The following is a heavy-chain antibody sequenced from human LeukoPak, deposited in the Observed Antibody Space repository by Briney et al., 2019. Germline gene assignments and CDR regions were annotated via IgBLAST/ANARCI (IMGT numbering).Heavy chain of an antibody. CDR2: INPNSGGT. V-gene: IGHV1-2*02. D-gene: IGHD2-15*01. CDR3: ARDQGVDYYHYMDV. J-gene: IGHJ6*03. CDR1: GYTFTGYY. Sequence: SVKVSCKASGYTFTGYYMHWVRQAPGQGLEWMGWINPNSGGTSYAQKFQGRVTMTRDTSISTAYMELSRLRSDDTAVYYCARDQGVDYYHYMDVWGKGTTVTVSS.